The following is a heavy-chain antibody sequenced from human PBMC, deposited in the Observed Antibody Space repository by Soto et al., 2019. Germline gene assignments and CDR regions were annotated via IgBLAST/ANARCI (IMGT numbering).Heavy chain of an antibody. CDR3: AKDYYGSGSYFKKAWFDP. J-gene: IGHJ5*02. Sequence: GGSLRLSCAASGFTFSSYAMSWVRQAPGKGLEWVSAISGSGGSTYYADSVKGRFTISRDNSKNTLYLQMNSLRAEDTAVYYCAKDYYGSGSYFKKAWFDPWGQGTLVTVSS. CDR2: ISGSGGST. V-gene: IGHV3-23*01. D-gene: IGHD3-10*01. CDR1: GFTFSSYA.